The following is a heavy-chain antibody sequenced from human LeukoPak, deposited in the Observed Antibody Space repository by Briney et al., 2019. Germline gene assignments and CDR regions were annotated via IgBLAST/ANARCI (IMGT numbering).Heavy chain of an antibody. CDR3: ARDAASGNNWFDP. V-gene: IGHV3-48*01. CDR2: ISPTSTST. CDR1: GFTFSSYS. Sequence: GGSLRLSCAASGFTFSSYSLNSVRQAPGKGLEWVSYISPTSTSTHYADSVKGRFIISRDNGKNSIYLQMNSLTAEDTAVYYCARDAASGNNWFDPWGQGTLVTVSS. J-gene: IGHJ5*02. D-gene: IGHD3-3*01.